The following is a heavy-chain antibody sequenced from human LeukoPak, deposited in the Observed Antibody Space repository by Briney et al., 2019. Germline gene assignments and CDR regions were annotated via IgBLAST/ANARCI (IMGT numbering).Heavy chain of an antibody. V-gene: IGHV3-21*01. Sequence: PGGSLRLSCAASGFTFSSYSMNRVRQAPGKGLEWVSSISSSSSYIYYADSVKGRFTISRDNAKNSLYLQMNSLRAEDTAVYYCARASGWMGATTYYFDYWGQGTLVTVSS. CDR2: ISSSSSYI. CDR1: GFTFSSYS. J-gene: IGHJ4*02. D-gene: IGHD1-26*01. CDR3: ARASGWMGATTYYFDY.